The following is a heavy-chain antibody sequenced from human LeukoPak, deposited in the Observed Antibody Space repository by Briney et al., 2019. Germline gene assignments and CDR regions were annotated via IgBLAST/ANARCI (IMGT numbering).Heavy chain of an antibody. CDR2: INPNSGGT. J-gene: IGHJ5*02. V-gene: IGHV1-2*02. D-gene: IGHD6-13*01. CDR1: GYTFTGYY. Sequence: SVNVSCKASGYTFTGYYMHWVRQAPGQGLEWMGWINPNSGGTNYAQKFQGRVTMTRDTSISTAYMELSRLRSDDTAVYYCARGASIAATFDPWGQGTLVTVSS. CDR3: ARGASIAATFDP.